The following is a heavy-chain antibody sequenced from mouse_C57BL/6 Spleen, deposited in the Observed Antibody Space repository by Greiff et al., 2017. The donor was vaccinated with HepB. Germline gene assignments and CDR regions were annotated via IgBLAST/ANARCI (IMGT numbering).Heavy chain of an antibody. D-gene: IGHD3-1*01. CDR2: IDPETGGT. CDR1: GYTFTDYE. Sequence: QVQLKESGAELVRPGASVTLSCKASGYTFTDYEMHWVKQTPVHGLEWIGAIDPETGGTAYNQKFKGKAILTADKSSSTAYMELRSLTSEDSAVYYCTRSGVPAWFAYWGQGTLVTVSA. CDR3: TRSGVPAWFAY. J-gene: IGHJ3*01. V-gene: IGHV1-15*01.